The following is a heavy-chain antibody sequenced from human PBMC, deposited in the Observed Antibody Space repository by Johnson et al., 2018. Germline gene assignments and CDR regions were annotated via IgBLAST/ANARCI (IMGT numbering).Heavy chain of an antibody. J-gene: IGHJ6*03. V-gene: IGHV3-30-3*01. CDR1: GFTFSSYA. CDR2: ISYDGSNK. D-gene: IGHD3-3*01. CDR3: AKDRYDFHYYYYYMDV. Sequence: VQLVESGGGVVQPGRSLRLSCAASGFTFSSYAMHWVRQAPGKGLEWVAVISYDGSNKYYADSVKGRFTISRDNSKNTLYLQMNSLGAEDTAGYYRAKDRYDFHYYYYYMDVGGKGTTVTVSS.